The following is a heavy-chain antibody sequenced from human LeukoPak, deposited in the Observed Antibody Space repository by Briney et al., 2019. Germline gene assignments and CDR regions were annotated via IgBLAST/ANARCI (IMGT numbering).Heavy chain of an antibody. V-gene: IGHV3-33*01. J-gene: IGHJ4*02. CDR3: GRSGRWGNKGYYFDY. CDR2: IWYDGSNK. D-gene: IGHD1/OR15-1a*01. CDR1: GFTFSSYG. Sequence: GGSLRLSCAASGFTFSSYGMHWVRQAPGKGLEWVAVIWYDGSNKYYADSVKGRFTISRDNSKNTLYLQMNSRRAEDTAVYYCGRSGRWGNKGYYFDYWGQGTLVTVSS.